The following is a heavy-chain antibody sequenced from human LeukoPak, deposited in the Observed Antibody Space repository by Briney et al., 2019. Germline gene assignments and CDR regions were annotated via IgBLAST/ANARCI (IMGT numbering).Heavy chain of an antibody. Sequence: GGSLRLSCATSGXNFSDSRMTWVPQAPGKGRQWVANINRDGTEKHFLDSVEGRFTISRYNAKNSLYLQMNTLSPQDTALYFCVRGDWYLESWGQGTLVTVSS. V-gene: IGHV3-7*04. CDR2: INRDGTEK. CDR1: GXNFSDSR. CDR3: VRGDWYLES. J-gene: IGHJ4*02. D-gene: IGHD2-21*01.